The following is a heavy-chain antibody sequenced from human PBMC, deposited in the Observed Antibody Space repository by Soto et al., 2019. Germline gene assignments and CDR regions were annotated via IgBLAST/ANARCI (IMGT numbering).Heavy chain of an antibody. J-gene: IGHJ6*02. CDR2: IYYSGST. Sequence: PSETLSLTCTVSGGSISSGGYYWSWIRQHPGKGLEWIGYIYYSGSTYYNPSLKSRVTISVDTSKNQFSLKLSSVTAADTAVHYCARDRARRERWLQSTFYYGMDVWGQGTTVTV. D-gene: IGHD5-12*01. CDR3: ARDRARRERWLQSTFYYGMDV. CDR1: GGSISSGGYY. V-gene: IGHV4-31*03.